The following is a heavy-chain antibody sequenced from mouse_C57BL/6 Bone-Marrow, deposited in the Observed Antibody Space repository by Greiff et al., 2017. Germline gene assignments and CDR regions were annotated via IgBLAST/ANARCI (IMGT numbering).Heavy chain of an antibody. CDR3: SKIDRCLQYYFDY. V-gene: IGHV1-4*01. Sequence: QVQLQQSGAELARPGASVKMSCKASGYTFTSYTMHWVKQRPGQGLEWIGYINPSSGYTKYNQKFKDKATLTADKSSSTASMQLRSLTSEDSAVYYSSKIDRCLQYYFDYWGQGTTLTVSS. CDR1: GYTFTSYT. CDR2: INPSSGYT. J-gene: IGHJ2*01.